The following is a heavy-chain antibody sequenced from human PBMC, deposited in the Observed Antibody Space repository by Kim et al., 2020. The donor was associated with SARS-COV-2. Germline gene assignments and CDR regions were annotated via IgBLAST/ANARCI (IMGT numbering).Heavy chain of an antibody. CDR2: FGNDGKT. CDR1: GFTFANYP. CDR3: ANFGLTVWWLSDVGY. D-gene: IGHD2-15*01. Sequence: GGSLRLSCVASGFTFANYPMSWVRQAPGKGLEWVSTFGNDGKTYYADSVKGRFTISKDNSKNTLYLQMNSLRGEDTAIYYCANFGLTVWWLSDVGYWGQGTLVTVSS. V-gene: IGHV3-23*01. J-gene: IGHJ4*02.